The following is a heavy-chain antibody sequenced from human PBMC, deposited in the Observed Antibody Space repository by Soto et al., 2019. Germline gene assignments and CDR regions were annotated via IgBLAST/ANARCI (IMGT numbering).Heavy chain of an antibody. V-gene: IGHV3-7*03. CDR1: GFTFSIYW. D-gene: IGHD3-22*01. Sequence: GSLGLSCSASGFTFSIYWMSWVRQAPGKGLEWVANIKQDGSEKYYVDSVKGRFTISRDNAKNSLYLQMNSLRAEDTAVYYCARDGGYYYDSRGYPYFAYWFQGT. J-gene: IGHJ4*02. CDR3: ARDGGYYYDSRGYPYFAY. CDR2: IKQDGSEK.